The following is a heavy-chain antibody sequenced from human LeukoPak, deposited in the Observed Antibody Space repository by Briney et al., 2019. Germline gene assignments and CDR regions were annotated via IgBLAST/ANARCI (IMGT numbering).Heavy chain of an antibody. D-gene: IGHD3-3*01. J-gene: IGHJ6*03. CDR3: ARDSTPYYDRYYMDV. CDR2: MNPNSGNT. Sequence: ASVKVSCKASGYTFTSYDINWVRQATGQGLEWMGWMNPNSGNTGYAQKFQGRVTMTRNTSISTAYMELSSLRSDDTAVYYCARDSTPYYDRYYMDVWGKGTTVTVSS. V-gene: IGHV1-8*01. CDR1: GYTFTSYD.